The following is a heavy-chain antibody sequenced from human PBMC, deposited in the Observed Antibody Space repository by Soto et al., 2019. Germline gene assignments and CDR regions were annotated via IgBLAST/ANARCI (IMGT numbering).Heavy chain of an antibody. Sequence: QVQLVESGGGVVQPGRSLRLSCAASGFTFSRYGMHWVRQAPGQGLEWVAVIWYDGSNKYYADSVKGRFTISRDNSKNTLYLQRNSLRAEDTAVYYCARDAARHRGYNHPGYFDDWGQGTLVTVSS. J-gene: IGHJ4*02. CDR2: IWYDGSNK. CDR3: ARDAARHRGYNHPGYFDD. CDR1: GFTFSRYG. D-gene: IGHD1-1*01. V-gene: IGHV3-33*01.